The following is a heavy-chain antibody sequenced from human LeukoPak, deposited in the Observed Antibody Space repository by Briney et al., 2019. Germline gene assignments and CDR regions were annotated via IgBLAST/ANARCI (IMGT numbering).Heavy chain of an antibody. CDR3: GRRPAVDGPIDN. V-gene: IGHV4-59*07. J-gene: IGHJ4*02. CDR2: VYSSGTT. CDR1: GGSLHRSF. Sequence: PSDTLSLTCAVSGGSLHRSFWTWVRQPPGKGLEWIGRVYSSGTTDYSPSLKSRLTISIDTSKNQFSLRLASVTAADTAVYYCGRRPAVDGPIDNWGQGILVAVSS. D-gene: IGHD3/OR15-3a*01.